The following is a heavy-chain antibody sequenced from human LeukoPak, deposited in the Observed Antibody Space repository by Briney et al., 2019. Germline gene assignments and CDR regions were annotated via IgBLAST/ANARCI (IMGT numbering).Heavy chain of an antibody. CDR2: IRQDGSEK. CDR3: ARRRCTSSSCFFDY. J-gene: IGHJ4*02. D-gene: IGHD2-2*01. CDR1: GFTFSSYW. V-gene: IGHV3-7*01. Sequence: GGSQRLSCAASGFTFSSYWMSWVRQAPGKGLEWVANIRQDGSEKYYVDSVKGRFTISRDNAKNSLFLQMNSLRAEDTAVYYCARRRCTSSSCFFDYWGQGTLVTVSS.